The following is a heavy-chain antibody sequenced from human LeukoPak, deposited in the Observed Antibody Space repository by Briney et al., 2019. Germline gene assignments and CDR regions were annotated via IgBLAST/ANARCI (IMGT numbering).Heavy chain of an antibody. CDR1: GGSISSSSYY. V-gene: IGHV4-39*01. Sequence: SETLSLTCTVSGGSISSSSYYWGWVRQPPGKGLEWIGSIYYSGSTYYNPSLKSRVTISVDTSKNQFSLKLSSVTAADTAVYYCARQDGGQWLVGVVDYWGQGTLVTVSP. CDR2: IYYSGST. CDR3: ARQDGGQWLVGVVDY. D-gene: IGHD6-19*01. J-gene: IGHJ4*02.